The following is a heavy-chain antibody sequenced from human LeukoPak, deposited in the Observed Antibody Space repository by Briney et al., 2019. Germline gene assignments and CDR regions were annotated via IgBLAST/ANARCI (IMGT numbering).Heavy chain of an antibody. V-gene: IGHV3-53*04. CDR3: ARDGEQRPYYFDY. CDR2: IYSGGST. CDR1: GFTVSSNY. J-gene: IGHJ4*02. Sequence: PGGSLRLSCAASGFTVSSNYMSWVRQAPGKGLEWVSVIYSGGSTYYADSVKGRFTISRHNSKNTLYLQMSSLRSEDTAVYYCARDGEQRPYYFDYWGQGTLVTVSS. D-gene: IGHD6-25*01.